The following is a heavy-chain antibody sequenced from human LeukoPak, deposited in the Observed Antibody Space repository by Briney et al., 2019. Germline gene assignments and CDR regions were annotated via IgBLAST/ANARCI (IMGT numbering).Heavy chain of an antibody. D-gene: IGHD2-2*01. CDR2: IFYSGST. CDR3: AREGGDIVVVPAATGWFDP. J-gene: IGHJ5*02. CDR1: GGSISSSSHY. Sequence: PSETLSLTCTVSGGSISSSSHYWGWIRQPPGKGLEWIGSIFYSGSTYYNPSLKSRVTISVDTSKNQFSLKLSSVTAADTAVYYCAREGGDIVVVPAATGWFDPWGQGTLVTVSS. V-gene: IGHV4-39*07.